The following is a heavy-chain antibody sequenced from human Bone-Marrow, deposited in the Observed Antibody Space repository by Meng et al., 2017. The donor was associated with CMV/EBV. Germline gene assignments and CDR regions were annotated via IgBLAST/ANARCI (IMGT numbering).Heavy chain of an antibody. J-gene: IGHJ6*02. CDR2: IYSGGST. Sequence: GESLKISRAASGFTVSSNYMSWVRQAPGKGLEWVSVIYSGGSTYYADSVKGRFTISRDNSKNTLYLQMNSLRAEDTAVYYCARDGTTSRWDYYYGMDGWGQGTTVTVSS. D-gene: IGHD4-17*01. CDR1: GFTVSSNY. V-gene: IGHV3-66*02. CDR3: ARDGTTSRWDYYYGMDG.